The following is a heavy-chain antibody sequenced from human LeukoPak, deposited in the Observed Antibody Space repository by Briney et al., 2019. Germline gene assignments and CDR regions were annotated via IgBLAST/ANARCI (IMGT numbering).Heavy chain of an antibody. D-gene: IGHD5-18*01. CDR2: ISSSSSYI. Sequence: PGGSLRLSCAASGFTFSSYSMNWVRQAPGKGLEWVSSISSSSSYIYYADSVKGRFTISRDDAKNSLYLQMNSLRAEDTAVYYCARDRRGYSYGYNYWGQGTLVTVSS. J-gene: IGHJ4*02. V-gene: IGHV3-21*01. CDR3: ARDRRGYSYGYNY. CDR1: GFTFSSYS.